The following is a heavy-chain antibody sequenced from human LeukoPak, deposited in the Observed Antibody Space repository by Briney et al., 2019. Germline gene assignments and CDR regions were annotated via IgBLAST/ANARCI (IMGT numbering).Heavy chain of an antibody. V-gene: IGHV3-23*01. CDR1: GFTFSGYA. D-gene: IGHD6-13*01. Sequence: PGGSLRLSCAASGFTFSGYAMTWVRQAPGKGLEWVSSISGSGGSTYYAASVKGRFTISRDNSKNTLYLQMNSLRAEDTAVYYCAKSHSSSWYYSDYWGQGTLVTVSS. CDR3: AKSHSSSWYYSDY. J-gene: IGHJ4*02. CDR2: ISGSGGST.